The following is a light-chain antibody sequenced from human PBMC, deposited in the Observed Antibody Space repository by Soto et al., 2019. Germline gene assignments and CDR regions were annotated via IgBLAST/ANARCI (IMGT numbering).Light chain of an antibody. J-gene: IGKJ5*01. V-gene: IGKV1-39*01. Sequence: IEVTQSPSSLAASVGDRVTITFRASQTIGTYLNWYRHKSGKAPQLLIYAASTLQSGVPSRFSGSGSGTDFTLTISSLQPEDFATYYCQQANSFPITFGQGTRLEIK. CDR3: QQANSFPIT. CDR2: AAS. CDR1: QTIGTY.